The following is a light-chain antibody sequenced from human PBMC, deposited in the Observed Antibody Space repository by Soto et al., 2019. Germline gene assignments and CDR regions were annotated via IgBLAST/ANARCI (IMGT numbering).Light chain of an antibody. V-gene: IGKV1-5*03. J-gene: IGKJ1*01. Sequence: DIQMTQSPSTLSASVGARVSITCRASQSFSTWLAWYQQEPGKAPKLLIHKASSLQSGVPSRFSGSGSGTDFTLTISSLHPDYFATYYCQQYNSYSPTFGQGTRGEIK. CDR3: QQYNSYSPT. CDR1: QSFSTW. CDR2: KAS.